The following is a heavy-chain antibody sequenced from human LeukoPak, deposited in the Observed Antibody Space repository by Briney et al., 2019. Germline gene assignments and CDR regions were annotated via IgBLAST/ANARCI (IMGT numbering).Heavy chain of an antibody. CDR2: IYPGDSDT. D-gene: IGHD2-15*01. Sequence: GESLKISCKGSGYSFTSYWIGWVRQMPGKGLEWMGIIYPGDSDTRYSPSFQGQVTISADKSISTAYLQWSNLKASDTAMYYCARLCSGGSCSEASYYYYMDVWGKGTTVTVSS. V-gene: IGHV5-51*01. J-gene: IGHJ6*03. CDR3: ARLCSGGSCSEASYYYYMDV. CDR1: GYSFTSYW.